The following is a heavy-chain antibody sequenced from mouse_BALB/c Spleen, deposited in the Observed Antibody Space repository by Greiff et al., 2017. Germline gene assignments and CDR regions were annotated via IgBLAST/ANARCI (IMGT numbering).Heavy chain of an antibody. CDR1: GFNIKDTY. V-gene: IGHV14-3*02. Sequence: EVQLVESGAELVKPGASVKLSCTASGFNIKDTYMHWVKQRPEQGLEWIGRIDPANGNTKYDPKFQGKATITADTSSNTAYLQLSSLTSEDTAVYYCARKYYGSSHWYFDVWGAGTTVTVSS. CDR2: IDPANGNT. CDR3: ARKYYGSSHWYFDV. J-gene: IGHJ1*01. D-gene: IGHD1-1*01.